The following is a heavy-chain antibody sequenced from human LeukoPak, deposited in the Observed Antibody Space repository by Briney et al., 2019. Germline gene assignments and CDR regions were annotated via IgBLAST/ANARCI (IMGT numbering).Heavy chain of an antibody. J-gene: IGHJ4*02. Sequence: ASVKVSCKASGYTFTSYCISWVRQPAPQGREGMGWSSAYNGNTNYAQKLQGRVTMTTDTSTSPAYMELRSLRSDDTAVYYCAREYYYDSSGYNPGDYWGQGTLVTVSS. D-gene: IGHD3-22*01. CDR1: GYTFTSYC. CDR2: SSAYNGNT. V-gene: IGHV1-18*01. CDR3: AREYYYDSSGYNPGDY.